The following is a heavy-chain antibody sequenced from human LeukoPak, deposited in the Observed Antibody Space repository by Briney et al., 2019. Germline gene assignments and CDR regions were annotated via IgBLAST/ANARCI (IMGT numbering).Heavy chain of an antibody. CDR1: RFTFSSYA. Sequence: GGSLRLSSAASRFTFSSYAMHWVRHAPGKRLEXXXXXSYDGSNKYYADSVKGRFTISRDTSTNTLYLQMNSLRAEDTAVYYCARVLSRGMSSGYYSPFDYWGQGTLVTVSS. D-gene: IGHD3-22*01. CDR3: ARVLSRGMSSGYYSPFDY. CDR2: XSYDGSNK. J-gene: IGHJ4*02. V-gene: IGHV3-30-3*01.